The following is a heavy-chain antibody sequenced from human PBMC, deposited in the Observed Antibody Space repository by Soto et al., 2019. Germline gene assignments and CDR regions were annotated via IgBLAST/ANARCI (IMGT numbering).Heavy chain of an antibody. CDR1: GGSISSSSYY. J-gene: IGHJ6*02. CDR2: IYYSGST. Sequence: PSETLSLTCTVSGGSISSSSYYWGWIRQPPGKGLEWIGRIYYSGSTYYNPSLKSRVTISVDTAKNQFSLKLSSVTTADTAVYYCARARLDYDFWSGYYPYGMDVWGQGTTVTVSS. D-gene: IGHD3-3*01. V-gene: IGHV4-39*01. CDR3: ARARLDYDFWSGYYPYGMDV.